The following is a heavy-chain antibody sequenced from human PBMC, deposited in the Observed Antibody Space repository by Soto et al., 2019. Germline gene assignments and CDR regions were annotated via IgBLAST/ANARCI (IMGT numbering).Heavy chain of an antibody. CDR1: GFTFSRYW. Sequence: VQLVESGGGLVQPGGSLRLSCAASGFTFSRYWMRWVRQAPGKGLEWVANIKEDGSEKYYVDSVKGRFTISRDNARNSLYLQMNSLRAEDTAVYYCARGSTNAFDIWGQGTMVTVSS. CDR2: IKEDGSEK. D-gene: IGHD1-1*01. CDR3: ARGSTNAFDI. J-gene: IGHJ3*02. V-gene: IGHV3-7*04.